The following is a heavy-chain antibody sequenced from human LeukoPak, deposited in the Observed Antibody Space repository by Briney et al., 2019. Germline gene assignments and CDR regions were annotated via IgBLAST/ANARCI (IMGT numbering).Heavy chain of an antibody. CDR3: ARVSLGAAAGTSR. Sequence: GGSLRLSCAASGFTFSSYNMKWVRQAPGKGLEWVSSISSSSSYIYYTDSVKGRFTISRDNAKNSLYLQMNSLRADDTAIYYCARVSLGAAAGTSRWGQGTLVTVSS. CDR2: ISSSSSYI. J-gene: IGHJ4*02. D-gene: IGHD6-13*01. CDR1: GFTFSSYN. V-gene: IGHV3-21*01.